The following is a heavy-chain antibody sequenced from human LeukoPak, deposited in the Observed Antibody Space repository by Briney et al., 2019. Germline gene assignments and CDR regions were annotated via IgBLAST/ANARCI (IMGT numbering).Heavy chain of an antibody. CDR2: IYYSGST. CDR1: GGSISSGGYY. V-gene: IGHV4-31*03. D-gene: IGHD1-26*01. CDR3: ARVRGSYGYDAFDI. J-gene: IGHJ3*02. Sequence: SETLSLTCTVSGGSISSGGYYWSWIRQHPGKGLEWIGYIYYSGSTYYNPSLKSRVTISVDTSKNQFSLKLSSVTAADTAVYYCARVRGSYGYDAFDIWGQGTMVTVSS.